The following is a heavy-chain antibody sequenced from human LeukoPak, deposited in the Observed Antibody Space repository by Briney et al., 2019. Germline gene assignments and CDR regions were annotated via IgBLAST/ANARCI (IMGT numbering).Heavy chain of an antibody. V-gene: IGHV3-49*04. CDR1: GFTFGDYG. D-gene: IGHD2/OR15-2a*01. Sequence: PGGSLRLSCTASGFTFGDYGMSWVRQAPGKGLEWVGFIRSKAYGSTTEYAASVKGRFTISRDDSKSIAYLQMNSLKTEDTAVYYCTRNLSTHDYWGQGTLVTVSS. CDR3: TRNLSTHDY. CDR2: IRSKAYGSTT. J-gene: IGHJ4*02.